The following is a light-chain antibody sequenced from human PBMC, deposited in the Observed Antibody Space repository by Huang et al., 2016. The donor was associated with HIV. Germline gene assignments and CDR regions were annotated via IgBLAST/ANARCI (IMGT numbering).Light chain of an antibody. CDR2: ATS. J-gene: IGKJ1*01. CDR3: QQYHSLPWT. V-gene: IGKV1-NL1*01. CDR1: QGIGNS. Sequence: DIQMTQSPSSLSASVGDRVTITCRGSQGIGNSLAWYQQKPEKAPRLLLYATSTLASGVPSRFSGSGSGTHYTLTINTLQPEDIASYYCQQYHSLPWTFGQGTKVEIK.